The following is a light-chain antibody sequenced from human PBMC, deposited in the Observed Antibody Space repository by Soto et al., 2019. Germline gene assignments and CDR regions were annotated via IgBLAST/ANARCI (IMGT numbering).Light chain of an antibody. CDR1: QDVNVY. CDR2: DAS. V-gene: IGKV1-33*01. CDR3: QQFHSLPYT. Sequence: IHMTQSPSSLSASVGDRVTITCQASQDVNVYLNWFHQRPGKAPQLLIYDASSLETGVPSRFSGSGFGTDFTFTISSLQPEDIGTYYCQQFHSLPYTFGQGSRLEI. J-gene: IGKJ2*01.